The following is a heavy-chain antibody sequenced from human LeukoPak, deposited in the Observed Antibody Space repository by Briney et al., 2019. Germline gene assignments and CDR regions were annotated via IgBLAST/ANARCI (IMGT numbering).Heavy chain of an antibody. CDR3: ARRPTRGYSGYDYFGY. CDR1: GGTFSSYA. Sequence: GASVKVSRKASGGTFSSYAISWVRQAPGQGLEWMGGIIPIFGTANYAQKFQGRVTITTDESTSTAYMELSSLRSEDTAVYYCARRPTRGYSGYDYFGYWGQGTLVTVSS. J-gene: IGHJ4*02. CDR2: IIPIFGTA. D-gene: IGHD5-12*01. V-gene: IGHV1-69*05.